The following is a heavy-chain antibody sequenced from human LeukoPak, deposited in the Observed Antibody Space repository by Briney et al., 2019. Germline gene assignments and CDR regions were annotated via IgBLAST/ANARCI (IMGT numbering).Heavy chain of an antibody. CDR3: ARDRDTYGVDV. CDR2: IYTSGNT. D-gene: IGHD5-18*01. V-gene: IGHV4-61*02. Sequence: SETLSLTCSVSGGSISSGSYYWSWIRQPAGKGLEWIGRIYTSGNTNYNPSLKSRVTISVDTSKNQFSLKLSSVTAADTAVYYCARDRDTYGVDVWGQGTTVTVSS. CDR1: GGSISSGSYY. J-gene: IGHJ6*02.